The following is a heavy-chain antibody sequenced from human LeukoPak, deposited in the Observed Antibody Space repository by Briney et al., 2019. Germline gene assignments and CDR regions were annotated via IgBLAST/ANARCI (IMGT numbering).Heavy chain of an antibody. CDR1: GDSIKSGSNY. J-gene: IGHJ6*03. CDR3: ARDRITIFGVPEDYYYIDV. Sequence: PSETLSLTCTVSGDSIKSGSNYWNWVRQSAGKGLEWIGRIDSSGTTYYNPSLKSRVTISVDTSNNHFSLKLTSVTAADTAVYYCARDRITIFGVPEDYYYIDVWDKGTTDTVSS. CDR2: IDSSGTT. D-gene: IGHD3-3*01. V-gene: IGHV4-61*02.